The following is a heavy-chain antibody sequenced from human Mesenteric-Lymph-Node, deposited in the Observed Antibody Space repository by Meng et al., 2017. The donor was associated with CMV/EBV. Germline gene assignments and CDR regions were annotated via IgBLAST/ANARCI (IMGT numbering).Heavy chain of an antibody. V-gene: IGHV4-30-4*08. CDR2: IYHSGIT. Sequence: ASITDGDYFCSWIRQPPEPDLEWIGYIYHSGITYYNPSLESRASITVDTSKNHFSLKFSSVTSTDTAVYHCARVVSDSGGHTNWFDPWGPGTLVTVSS. CDR1: ASITDGDYF. D-gene: IGHD2-8*01. J-gene: IGHJ5*02. CDR3: ARVVSDSGGHTNWFDP.